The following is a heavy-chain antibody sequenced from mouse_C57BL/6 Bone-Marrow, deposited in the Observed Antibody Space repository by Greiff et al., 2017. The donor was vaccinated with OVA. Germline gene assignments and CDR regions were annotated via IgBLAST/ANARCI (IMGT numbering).Heavy chain of an antibody. J-gene: IGHJ3*01. CDR3: ASLYGSRAY. Sequence: VQVVESGPGLVAPSQSLSITCTVSGFSLTSYGVDWVRQSPGKGLEWLGVIWGVGSTNYNSALKSRLSISKDNSKSQVFLKMNSLQTDDTAMYYCASLYGSRAYWGQGTLVTVSA. V-gene: IGHV2-6*01. CDR2: IWGVGST. CDR1: GFSLTSYG. D-gene: IGHD1-1*01.